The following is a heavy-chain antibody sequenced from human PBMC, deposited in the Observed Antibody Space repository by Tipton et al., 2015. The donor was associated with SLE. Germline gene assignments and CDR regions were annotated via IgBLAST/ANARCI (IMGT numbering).Heavy chain of an antibody. V-gene: IGHV4-59*01. CDR3: ARGTAAGWYYFDY. Sequence: TLSLTCTVSGGSISSYYWSWIRQPPGKGLEWIGYIYYSGSTNYNPSLKSRVTISVDTSKNQFSLKLSSVTAADTAVYYCARGTAAGWYYFDYWGQGTLVTVSS. J-gene: IGHJ4*02. D-gene: IGHD2-2*01. CDR1: GGSISSYY. CDR2: IYYSGST.